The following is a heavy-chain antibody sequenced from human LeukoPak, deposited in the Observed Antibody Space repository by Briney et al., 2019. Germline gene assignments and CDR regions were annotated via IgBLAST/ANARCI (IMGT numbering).Heavy chain of an antibody. CDR2: IYYSGST. CDR1: GGSISSGDYY. CDR3: ARESGYSYGLDY. Sequence: PSETLSLTCTVSGGSISSGDYYWSWIRQPPGKGLEWIGYIYYSGSTYYNPPLKSRVTISVDTSKNQFSLKLSSVTAADTAVYYCARESGYSYGLDYWGQGTLVTVSS. J-gene: IGHJ4*02. V-gene: IGHV4-30-4*01. D-gene: IGHD5-18*01.